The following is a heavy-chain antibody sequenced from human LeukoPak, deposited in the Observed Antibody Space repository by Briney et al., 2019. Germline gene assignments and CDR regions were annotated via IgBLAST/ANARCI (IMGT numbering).Heavy chain of an antibody. V-gene: IGHV3-74*01. Sequence: GGSLRLSCAASGFTFSSYWMHWVRQAPGKGLVWVSRINSDGSSTSYADSVKGRFTISRDNAKNTLYLQMNSLRAEDTAVYYCASPLWFGELEAEYYFDYWGQGTLVTVSS. D-gene: IGHD3-10*01. CDR1: GFTFSSYW. CDR2: INSDGSST. J-gene: IGHJ4*02. CDR3: ASPLWFGELEAEYYFDY.